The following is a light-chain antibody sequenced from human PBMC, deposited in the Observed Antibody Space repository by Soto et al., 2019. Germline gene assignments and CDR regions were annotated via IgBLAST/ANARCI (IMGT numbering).Light chain of an antibody. CDR3: QQYNTWPPIT. V-gene: IGKV3-15*01. J-gene: IGKJ5*01. Sequence: ETLMTQSPATLSVSPGERATLSCRASQSVNNNLAWYQQKLGQAPRVLIYGASTRATGIPARFSGSGSGTEFTLTISSLQSEDFAVYYCQQYNTWPPITFGQGTRLEIK. CDR1: QSVNNN. CDR2: GAS.